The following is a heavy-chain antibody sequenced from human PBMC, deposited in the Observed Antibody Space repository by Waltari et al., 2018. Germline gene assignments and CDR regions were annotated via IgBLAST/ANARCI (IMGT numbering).Heavy chain of an antibody. CDR2: LSYNGAT. CDR3: ATYIGASVGTAAFDV. J-gene: IGHJ3*01. Sequence: QLQLQESGPGLVKPSETLSLTCSVPGGPITTSRHYWGWIRQPPGQGLEWIATLSYNGATYTSPSLTSRVTMSRDTSKNQLSLTLGAVTAADAAVYYCATYIGASVGTAAFDVWGQGKMVIVSS. CDR1: GGPITTSRHY. V-gene: IGHV4-39*01. D-gene: IGHD5-12*01.